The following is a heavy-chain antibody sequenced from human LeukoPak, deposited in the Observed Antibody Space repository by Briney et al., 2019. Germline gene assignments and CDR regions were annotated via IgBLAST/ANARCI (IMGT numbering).Heavy chain of an antibody. Sequence: GGSLTLSCAASGLTVSSSSMSWVRQAPGKGLEWVSVIYSGGSTYYADSVKGRFTISRDNSKNTLYLQMNSLRAEDTAVYYCARGIAAAANEDRFDPWGQGTLVTVSS. J-gene: IGHJ5*02. CDR3: ARGIAAAANEDRFDP. CDR2: IYSGGST. CDR1: GLTVSSSS. V-gene: IGHV3-53*01. D-gene: IGHD6-13*01.